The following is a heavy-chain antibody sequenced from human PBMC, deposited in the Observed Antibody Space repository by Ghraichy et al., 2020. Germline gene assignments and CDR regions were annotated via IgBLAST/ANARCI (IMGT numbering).Heavy chain of an antibody. J-gene: IGHJ4*02. D-gene: IGHD3-10*01. CDR2: MNPNSGNT. V-gene: IGHV1-8*01. Sequence: ASVKVSCKASGYTFTSYDINWVRQATGQGLEWMGWMNPNSGNTGYAQKFQGRVTMTRNTSISTAYMELSSLRSEDTAVYYCARGLTIRSYYYRGGLGYWGQGTLVTVSS. CDR1: GYTFTSYD. CDR3: ARGLTIRSYYYRGGLGY.